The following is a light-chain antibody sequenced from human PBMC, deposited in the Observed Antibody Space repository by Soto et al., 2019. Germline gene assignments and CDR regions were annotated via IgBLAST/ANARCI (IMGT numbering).Light chain of an antibody. CDR1: SSDVGNYDL. V-gene: IGLV2-23*01. J-gene: IGLJ1*01. CDR2: EDS. Sequence: QSALTQPASVSGSPGQSITISCTGTSSDVGNYDLVSWYQQHPGKAPKLMIYEDSKRPSGVSNRFSGSKSGNTASLTISGLQAEDEADYYCRSYAGSSTLYVFGTGTKVTVL. CDR3: RSYAGSSTLYV.